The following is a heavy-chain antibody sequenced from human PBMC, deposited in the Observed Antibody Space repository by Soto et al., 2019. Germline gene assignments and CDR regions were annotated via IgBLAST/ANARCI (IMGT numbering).Heavy chain of an antibody. J-gene: IGHJ4*02. CDR2: IWYDASNT. CDR3: ARMTSFPYGDFDY. Sequence: GGSLRLSCAASGFTFSSYAMSWVRQAPGKGLQWVAAIWYDASNTYYADSVKGRFAISRDNSKNTLYVQMNSLRAEDTAIYYCARMTSFPYGDFDYWGQGTLVTVS. D-gene: IGHD4-17*01. CDR1: GFTFSSYA. V-gene: IGHV3-33*08.